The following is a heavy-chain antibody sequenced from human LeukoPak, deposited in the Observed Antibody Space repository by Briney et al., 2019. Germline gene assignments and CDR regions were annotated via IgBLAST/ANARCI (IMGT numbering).Heavy chain of an antibody. CDR3: ARDRWGSYDFWSGYYTYFDY. Sequence: ASVKVSCKVSGYTFTSYGISWVRQAPGQGLEWMGWISAYNGNTNYAQKLQGRVTMTTDTSTSTAYMELRSLRSDDTAVYYCARDRWGSYDFWSGYYTYFDYWGQGTLVTVSS. CDR1: GYTFTSYG. V-gene: IGHV1-18*01. CDR2: ISAYNGNT. D-gene: IGHD3-3*01. J-gene: IGHJ4*02.